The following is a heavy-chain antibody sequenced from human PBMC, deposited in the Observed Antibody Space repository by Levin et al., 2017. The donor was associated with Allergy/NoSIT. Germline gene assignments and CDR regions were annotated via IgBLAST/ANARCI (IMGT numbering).Heavy chain of an antibody. J-gene: IGHJ3*02. D-gene: IGHD4-17*01. Sequence: GESLKISCTASGFSFGDYAMSWFRQAPGEGLEWVGFIRSKSNGGTPGYAASVRGRITISRDDSKRIAYLQMTSLKSEDTAVYYCVREVTTRAFDIWGQGTMVTVSS. CDR3: VREVTTRAFDI. V-gene: IGHV3-49*03. CDR1: GFSFGDYA. CDR2: IRSKSNGGTP.